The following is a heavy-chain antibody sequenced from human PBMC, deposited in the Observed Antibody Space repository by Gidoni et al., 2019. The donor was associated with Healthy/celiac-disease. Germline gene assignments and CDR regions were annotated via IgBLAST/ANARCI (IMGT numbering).Heavy chain of an antibody. J-gene: IGHJ4*02. Sequence: LEWVAVISYDGSNKYYADSVKGRFTISRDNSKTTLYLQMNSLRAEDTAVYYCAKGDYDSTLGYWGQGTLVTVSS. D-gene: IGHD3-22*01. CDR3: AKGDYDSTLGY. V-gene: IGHV3-30*18. CDR2: ISYDGSNK.